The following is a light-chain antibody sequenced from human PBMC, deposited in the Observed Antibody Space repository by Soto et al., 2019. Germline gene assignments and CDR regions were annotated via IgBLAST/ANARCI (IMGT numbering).Light chain of an antibody. V-gene: IGKV1-6*01. Sequence: AIQMTQSPSSLSASVGDRVTITCRASQGIANDLGWYQQKPGRAPKLLIYGAFNLQSGVSSRFSGSVSGTDFTLTISSLQPEDFATYFCLQDYNYPRTFGQGTKLEIK. CDR3: LQDYNYPRT. J-gene: IGKJ2*01. CDR1: QGIAND. CDR2: GAF.